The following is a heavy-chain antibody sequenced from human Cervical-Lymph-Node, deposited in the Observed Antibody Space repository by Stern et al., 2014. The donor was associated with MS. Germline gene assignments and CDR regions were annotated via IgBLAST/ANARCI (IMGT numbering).Heavy chain of an antibody. D-gene: IGHD3-10*01. CDR1: GFSLSTSGMC. CDR2: IDWDDDK. J-gene: IGHJ5*02. Sequence: VTLRESGPALVKPTQTLTLTCTFSGFSLSTSGMCVSWIRQPPGKALERLALIDWDDDKYYSTSLKTRLTISKDTSKNQVVLTMTNMDPVDTATYYCARIPRGGNWFDPWGQGTLVTVSS. CDR3: ARIPRGGNWFDP. V-gene: IGHV2-70*01.